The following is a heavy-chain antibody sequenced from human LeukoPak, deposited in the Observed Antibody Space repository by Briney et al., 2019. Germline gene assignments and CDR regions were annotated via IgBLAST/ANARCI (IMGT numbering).Heavy chain of an antibody. J-gene: IGHJ6*03. D-gene: IGHD6-6*01. CDR3: ARGRAARSFNYYYYYYMDV. CDR2: IYYSGST. Sequence: PSETLSLTCAVYGGSISSYYWSWIRQPPGKGLEWIGYIYYSGSTNYNPSLKSRVTISVDTSKNQFSLKLSSVTAADTAVYYCARGRAARSFNYYYYYYMDVWGKGTTVTVSS. CDR1: GGSISSYY. V-gene: IGHV4-59*01.